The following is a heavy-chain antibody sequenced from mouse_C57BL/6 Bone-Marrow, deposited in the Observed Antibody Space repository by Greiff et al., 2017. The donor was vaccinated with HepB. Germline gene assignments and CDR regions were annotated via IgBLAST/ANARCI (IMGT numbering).Heavy chain of an antibody. D-gene: IGHD1-1*01. CDR2: ISSGSSTI. V-gene: IGHV5-17*01. Sequence: EVKLVESGGGLVKPGGSLKLSCAASGFTFSDYGMHWVRQAPEKGLEWVAYISSGSSTIYYADTVKGRFTISRDNAKNTLFLQMTSLRSEDTAMYYCARGYYGSSPYCYFDVWGTGTTVTVSA. CDR1: GFTFSDYG. J-gene: IGHJ1*03. CDR3: ARGYYGSSPYCYFDV.